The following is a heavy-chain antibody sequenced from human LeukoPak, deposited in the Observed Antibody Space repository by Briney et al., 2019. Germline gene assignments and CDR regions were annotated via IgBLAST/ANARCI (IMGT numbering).Heavy chain of an antibody. J-gene: IGHJ4*02. D-gene: IGHD3-10*01. CDR3: ARGGVTMVRGVIISYFDY. CDR1: GYTFTSYG. V-gene: IGHV1-18*01. Sequence: ASVKVSCTASGYTFTSYGISWVRQAPGQGLEWMGWISAYNGNTNYAQKLQGRITMTTDTSTSTAYMELRSLRSDDTAVYYCARGGVTMVRGVIISYFDYWGQGTLVTVSS. CDR2: ISAYNGNT.